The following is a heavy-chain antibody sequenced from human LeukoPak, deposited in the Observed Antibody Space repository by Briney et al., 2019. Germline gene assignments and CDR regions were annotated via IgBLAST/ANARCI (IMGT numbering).Heavy chain of an antibody. V-gene: IGHV3-23*01. CDR3: AKDAPYVDMATMVKAYFFDY. CDR2: ISGGGDST. D-gene: IGHD5-24*01. J-gene: IGHJ4*02. Sequence: GGSLRLSCTASGFTFSSYTMTWVRQAPGKGLEWVSGISGGGDSTSYADSVKGRFTISRDNSRNTLYLQMNGLRAEDTAIYYCAKDAPYVDMATMVKAYFFDYWGQGTLVTVSS. CDR1: GFTFSSYT.